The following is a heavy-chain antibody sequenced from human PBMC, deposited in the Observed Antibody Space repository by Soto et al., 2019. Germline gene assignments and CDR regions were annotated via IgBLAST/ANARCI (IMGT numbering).Heavy chain of an antibody. CDR1: GYSFPDYG. CDR3: ARGDADYEGSWFDS. J-gene: IGHJ5*01. V-gene: IGHV1-18*01. Sequence: HVQLVQSGGEVKKPGGSVKVSCEASGYSFPDYGITWVRRAPGQGLEWMGWISVYNGYTKYAQNFQGRLTMTTDTSTNTAYMELRSLRSDDTAVYYCARGDADYEGSWFDSWGQGTLVTVSS. CDR2: ISVYNGYT. D-gene: IGHD4-17*01.